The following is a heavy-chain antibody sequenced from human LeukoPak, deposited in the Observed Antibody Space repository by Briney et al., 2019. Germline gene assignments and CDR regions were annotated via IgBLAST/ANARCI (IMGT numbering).Heavy chain of an antibody. CDR3: ARASLYYDFWSGPFDY. Sequence: PGGSLRLSCAASGFTFSNYWINWVRQAPGKGLEWVANIKQDGSAKNYVDSVKGRFTMSRDNAKNSLYLQMNSLRAEDTAVYYCARASLYYDFWSGPFDYWGQGNLVTVSS. CDR1: GFTFSNYW. V-gene: IGHV3-7*01. J-gene: IGHJ4*02. D-gene: IGHD3-3*01. CDR2: IKQDGSAK.